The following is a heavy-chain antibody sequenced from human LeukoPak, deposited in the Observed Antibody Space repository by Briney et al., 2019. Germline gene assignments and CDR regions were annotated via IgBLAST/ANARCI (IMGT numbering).Heavy chain of an antibody. J-gene: IGHJ4*02. Sequence: ASVKVSCKASGFTFTSSAVQWVRQARGQRLEWIGWIVVGSGNTNYAQKFQERVTITRDMSTSTAYMELSSLRSEDTAVYYCAADSGRYLEIDYWGQGTLVTVSS. CDR1: GFTFTSSA. V-gene: IGHV1-58*01. CDR3: AADSGRYLEIDY. CDR2: IVVGSGNT. D-gene: IGHD1-26*01.